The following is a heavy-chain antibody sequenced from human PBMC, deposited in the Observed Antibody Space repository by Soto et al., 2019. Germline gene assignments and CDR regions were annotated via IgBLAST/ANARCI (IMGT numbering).Heavy chain of an antibody. V-gene: IGHV1-18*01. CDR2: ISAYNGNT. D-gene: IGHD3-3*01. J-gene: IGHJ6*03. CDR1: GYTFTSYG. Sequence: ASVKVSCKASGYTFTSYGISWVRQAPGQGLEWMGWISAYNGNTNYAQKLQGRVTMTTDTSTSTAYMELRSLRSDDTAVYYCARDSSNYDFWSGYYYYYMDVWGKGTTVTVSS. CDR3: ARDSSNYDFWSGYYYYYMDV.